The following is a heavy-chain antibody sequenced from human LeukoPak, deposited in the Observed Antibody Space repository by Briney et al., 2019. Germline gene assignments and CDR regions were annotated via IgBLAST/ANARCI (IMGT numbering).Heavy chain of an antibody. CDR3: TRDQDWILFDW. Sequence: GGSLRPSCAASGFTFSSYAMSWVRQAPGKGLEWVSAISGSGGSTYYADSVKGRFTISRDNSKNTLYLQMNSLRAGDTALYYCTRDQDWILFDWWGQGTLVTVSS. D-gene: IGHD1-1*01. CDR1: GFTFSSYA. V-gene: IGHV3-23*01. CDR2: ISGSGGST. J-gene: IGHJ5*01.